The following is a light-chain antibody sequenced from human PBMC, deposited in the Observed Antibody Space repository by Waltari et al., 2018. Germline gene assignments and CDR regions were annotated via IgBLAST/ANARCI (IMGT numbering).Light chain of an antibody. CDR1: ALPTEY. CDR3: QSADSSGTYYV. CDR2: KDE. Sequence: SYELTQSPSQSVSPGQTATITCSGDALPTEYVYWYQQKPGQAPVLIIYKDEERPPGIPERFSCSSSGTTATLTISGVQAEDEADYYCQSADSSGTYYVFAAGTKVTVL. J-gene: IGLJ1*01. V-gene: IGLV3-25*03.